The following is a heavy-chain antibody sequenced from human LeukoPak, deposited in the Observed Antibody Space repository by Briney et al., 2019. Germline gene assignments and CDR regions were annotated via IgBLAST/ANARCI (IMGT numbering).Heavy chain of an antibody. J-gene: IGHJ5*02. Sequence: ASVKVSCKASGYTFTSNDINWVRQATGQGLEWMGWVNPISGNTGFAQKFQGRVTITRNTAISTAYMELSSLRSEDTAVYYCASLYGSGKRWVDPWGQGTLVTVSS. D-gene: IGHD3-10*01. CDR3: ASLYGSGKRWVDP. CDR1: GYTFTSND. V-gene: IGHV1-8*03. CDR2: VNPISGNT.